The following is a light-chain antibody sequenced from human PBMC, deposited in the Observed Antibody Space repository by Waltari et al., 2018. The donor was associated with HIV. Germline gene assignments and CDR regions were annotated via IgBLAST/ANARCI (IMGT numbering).Light chain of an antibody. V-gene: IGLV2-11*01. CDR2: DVS. J-gene: IGLJ3*02. CDR1: SSDVGGYHH. CDR3: CSYAGSYNWV. Sequence: QSALTPPRSVSGSPGQSVPLSCTRTSSDVGGYHHVSWYQQHPGKAPKLMIYDVSKRPSGVPDRFSGSKSGNTASLTISGLQAEDEADYYCCSYAGSYNWVFGGGTKLTVL.